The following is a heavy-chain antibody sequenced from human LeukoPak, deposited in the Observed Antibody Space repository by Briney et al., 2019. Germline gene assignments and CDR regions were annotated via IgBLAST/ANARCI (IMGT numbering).Heavy chain of an antibody. Sequence: ASVKVSFKASGYTFTGYYMHWVRQAPGQGLEWMGWINPNSGGTNYAQKFQGWVTMTRDTSISTAYMELSRLRSDDTAVYYCARDYGSGFYYFDYWGQGTLVTVSS. CDR2: INPNSGGT. D-gene: IGHD6-19*01. CDR3: ARDYGSGFYYFDY. V-gene: IGHV1-2*04. CDR1: GYTFTGYY. J-gene: IGHJ4*02.